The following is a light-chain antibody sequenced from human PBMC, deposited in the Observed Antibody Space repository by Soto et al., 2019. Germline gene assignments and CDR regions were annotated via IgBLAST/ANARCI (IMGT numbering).Light chain of an antibody. Sequence: VLTQSPGTLSLSPGERGTLSCRASQSISSNFVAWDQQKPGQAPMLLIFSASKRATGIPDRFSGSASGKDSFNDRGSGTDVTLTISRLEPEDVAVYYCHHYGSSLPDTFGQGTKLEIK. CDR2: SAS. CDR3: HHYGSSLPDT. J-gene: IGKJ2*01. CDR1: QSISSNF. V-gene: IGKV3-20*01.